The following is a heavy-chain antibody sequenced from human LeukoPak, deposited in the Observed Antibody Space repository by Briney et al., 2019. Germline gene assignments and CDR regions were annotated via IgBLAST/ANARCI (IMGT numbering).Heavy chain of an antibody. D-gene: IGHD3-16*01. CDR2: TTGSGDKT. CDR1: GFTFRSHA. J-gene: IGHJ4*02. CDR3: SRRVAANWGSFDH. Sequence: PGGSLRLSCAASGFTFRSHAMTWVRQAPGKGLEWVATTTGSGDKTYYADSVKGRFTISRDNSRNTLFLQMNSLRAEDTAIYYCSRRVAANWGSFDHWGQGTLVAVSS. V-gene: IGHV3-23*01.